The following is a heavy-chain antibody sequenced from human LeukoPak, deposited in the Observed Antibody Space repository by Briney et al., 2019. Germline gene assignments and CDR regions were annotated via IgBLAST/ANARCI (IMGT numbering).Heavy chain of an antibody. CDR2: INSAGNYT. V-gene: IGHV3-74*01. CDR3: SRDSSYSTAI. CDR1: GFTFSIYW. J-gene: IGHJ3*02. Sequence: GGSLRLSCAASGFTFSIYWMHWGRQAPGKGLVWVSHINSAGNYTTYADSVKGRFTISRDNAKNALYLQMNSLRAEDTAVYYCSRDSSYSTAIWGQGTMVTVSS. D-gene: IGHD3-22*01.